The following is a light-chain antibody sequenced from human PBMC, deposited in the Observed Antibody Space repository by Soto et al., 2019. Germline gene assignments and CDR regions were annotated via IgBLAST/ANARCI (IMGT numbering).Light chain of an antibody. J-gene: IGKJ4*01. V-gene: IGKV3-15*01. Sequence: EIVMTQSPATLSVSPGERVTLSCRASESIDFNLAWYQQKPGQAPRLLIYGASNMATGIPARFSGSGSGTEFTLTISSLQSEDFALYYCQQYNNWLTFGGGTKVDIK. CDR1: ESIDFN. CDR2: GAS. CDR3: QQYNNWLT.